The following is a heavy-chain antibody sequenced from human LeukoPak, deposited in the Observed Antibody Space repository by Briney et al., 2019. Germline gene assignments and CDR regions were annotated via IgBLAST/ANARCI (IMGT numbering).Heavy chain of an antibody. V-gene: IGHV3-33*01. J-gene: IGHJ4*02. CDR3: ARDAGSYYFDY. CDR1: GFTLSSYG. Sequence: GRSLRLSCAASGFTLSSYGMHWVLQAPGKGLEWVAVIWYDGSNKYYADSVKGRFTISRDNSKNTLYLQVNSLRAEDTAVYYCARDAGSYYFDYWGQGTLVTVSS. CDR2: IWYDGSNK. D-gene: IGHD1-26*01.